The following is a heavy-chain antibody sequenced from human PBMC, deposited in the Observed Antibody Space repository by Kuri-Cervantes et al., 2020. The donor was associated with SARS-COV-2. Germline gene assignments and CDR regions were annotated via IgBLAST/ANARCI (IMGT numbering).Heavy chain of an antibody. J-gene: IGHJ5*02. V-gene: IGHV3-74*01. CDR2: INSDGSST. Sequence: GGSLRLSCAASGFTFSSYWMHWVRQAPGKGLVWVSRINSDGSSTSYADSVKGRFTISRDNAKNTLYLQMNSLRAEDTAVYYCAIIAAPRSDWFDPWGQGTLVTVSS. D-gene: IGHD6-6*01. CDR1: GFTFSSYW. CDR3: AIIAAPRSDWFDP.